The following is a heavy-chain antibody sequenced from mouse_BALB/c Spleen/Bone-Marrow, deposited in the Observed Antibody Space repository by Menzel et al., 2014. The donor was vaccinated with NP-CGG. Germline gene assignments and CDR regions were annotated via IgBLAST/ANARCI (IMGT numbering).Heavy chain of an antibody. CDR1: GFTFSSYW. CDR2: INPGNGRT. D-gene: IGHD2-1*01. CDR3: ARDGTYRYAMDY. V-gene: IGHV1S81*02. J-gene: IGHJ4*01. Sequence: VQLEESGDELVKPGASVKLSCTASGFTFSSYWIHWVKQRPGQGLEWIGEINPGNGRTNYNEKFKSKATLTADKSSNTAYMQLSSLTCEESAVYYYARDGTYRYAMDYWGQGTSVTVSS.